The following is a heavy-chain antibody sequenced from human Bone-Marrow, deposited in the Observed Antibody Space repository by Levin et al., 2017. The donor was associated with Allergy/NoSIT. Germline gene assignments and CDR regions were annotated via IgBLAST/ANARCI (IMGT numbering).Heavy chain of an antibody. V-gene: IGHV3-74*01. CDR3: ASRGDWSNYYMID. CDR2: INSDGSST. CDR1: GFTFSNYW. J-gene: IGHJ4*02. Sequence: ASVKVSCAASGFTFSNYWMHWVRQAPGKGLVWVSRINSDGSSTSYADSVRGRFTISRDNAKNTLYLQMNSLRAEDTAVYYCASRGDWSNYYMIDWGQGTLVTVSS. D-gene: IGHD3-3*01.